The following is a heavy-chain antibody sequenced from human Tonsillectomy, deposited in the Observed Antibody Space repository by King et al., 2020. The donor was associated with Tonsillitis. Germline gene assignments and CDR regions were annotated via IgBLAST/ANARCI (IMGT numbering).Heavy chain of an antibody. CDR1: GFTFSSYA. CDR3: ARDYWGYRYGGGLYY. Sequence: QLVQSGGGVVQPGRSLRLSCAASGFTFSSYAMHWVRQAPGKGLEWVAVISYDGSNKYYADSVKGRFTISRDNSKNTLYLQMNSLRAEDTAVYYCARDYWGYRYGGGLYYRGRGTLVTVSS. V-gene: IGHV3-30*01. J-gene: IGHJ4*01. CDR2: ISYDGSNK. D-gene: IGHD3-16*01.